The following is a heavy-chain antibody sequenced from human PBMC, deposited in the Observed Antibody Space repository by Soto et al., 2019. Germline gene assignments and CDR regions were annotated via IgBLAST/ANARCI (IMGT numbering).Heavy chain of an antibody. D-gene: IGHD1-1*01. CDR2: IGTAGDT. J-gene: IGHJ5*02. CDR3: ARGWKDGWFDP. CDR1: GFTFSSYD. Sequence: HPGGSLRLSCAASGFTFSSYDMHWVRQATGKGLEWVSAIGTAGDTYYPGSVKGRFTISRENAKNSLYLQMNSLRAGDTAVYYCARGWKDGWFDPWGQGTLVTSPQ. V-gene: IGHV3-13*01.